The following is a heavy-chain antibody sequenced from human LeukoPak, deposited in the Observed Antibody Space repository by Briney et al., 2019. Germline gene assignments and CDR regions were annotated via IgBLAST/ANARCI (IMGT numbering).Heavy chain of an antibody. J-gene: IGHJ6*02. D-gene: IGHD3-22*01. CDR2: IIAMFGTA. V-gene: IGHV1-69*13. Sequence: SVEVSCKASGGTFSRHAINWVRQAPGQGLEWMGGIIAMFGTAKDAQKFQGRVTITADESTSTAYMELSSLRSEDTAVYYCASPLHSSGNYYGMDVWGQGTTVTVPS. CDR3: ASPLHSSGNYYGMDV. CDR1: GGTFSRHA.